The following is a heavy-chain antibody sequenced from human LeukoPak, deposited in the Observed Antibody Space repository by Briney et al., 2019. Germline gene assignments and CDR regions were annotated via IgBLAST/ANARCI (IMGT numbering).Heavy chain of an antibody. V-gene: IGHV3-21*01. CDR1: GFTFSSYS. CDR2: MSSSSSYI. J-gene: IGHJ4*02. D-gene: IGHD6-19*01. CDR3: ARAPIAVAYFDY. Sequence: GGSLRLSCAASGFTFSSYSMNWVRQAPGKGLEWVSSMSSSSSYIYYADSVKGRFTISRDNAKNSLYLQMNSLRAEDTAVYYCARAPIAVAYFDYWGQGTLVTVSS.